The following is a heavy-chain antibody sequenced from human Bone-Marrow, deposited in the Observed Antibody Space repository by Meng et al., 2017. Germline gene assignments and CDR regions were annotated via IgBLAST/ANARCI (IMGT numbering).Heavy chain of an antibody. V-gene: IGHV3-9*01. J-gene: IGHJ4*02. CDR2: ISWNSGSI. D-gene: IGHD3-22*01. CDR1: GFTFDDYA. Sequence: SLKISCAASGFTFDDYAMHWVRQAPGRGLEWVSGISWNSGSIGYADSVKGRFTISRDNAKNSLYLQMNSLRAEDTALYYCAKDYYDHATALDYWGQGTQVTGSS. CDR3: AKDYYDHATALDY.